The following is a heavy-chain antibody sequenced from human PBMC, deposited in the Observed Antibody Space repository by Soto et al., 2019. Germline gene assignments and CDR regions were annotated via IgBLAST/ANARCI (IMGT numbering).Heavy chain of an antibody. CDR2: VSHDGRNT. CDR3: AKGGRQWLVTSDFNY. V-gene: IGHV3-30*18. J-gene: IGHJ4*02. D-gene: IGHD6-19*01. CDR1: GFTFSDYA. Sequence: VQLVESGGGVVQPGRSLRLSCAASGFTFSDYAMHWVRQAPGKGLEWVAVVSHDGRNTHYADSVKGRFTISSDSPTTTVSLEMTSLRAEDTAVYYCAKGGRQWLVTSDFNYWGQGALVTVSS.